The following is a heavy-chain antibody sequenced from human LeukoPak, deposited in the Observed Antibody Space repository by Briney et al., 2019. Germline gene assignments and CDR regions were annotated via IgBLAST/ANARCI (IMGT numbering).Heavy chain of an antibody. V-gene: IGHV3-49*04. CDR1: GFTFGDYA. D-gene: IGHD1-14*01. Sequence: GGSLRLPCTASGFTFGDYAMSWVRQAPGKGLEWVGFIKSKAYGGTTEYAASVKGRFTISRDDSKNIAYLQMNSLKTEDTAVYYCSKDITDYWGQGTLVTVSS. CDR2: IKSKAYGGTT. CDR3: SKDITDY. J-gene: IGHJ4*02.